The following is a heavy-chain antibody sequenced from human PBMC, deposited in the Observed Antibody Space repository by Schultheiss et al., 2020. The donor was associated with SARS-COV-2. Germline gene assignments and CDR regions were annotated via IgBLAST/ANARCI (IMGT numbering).Heavy chain of an antibody. Sequence: SAHNVNTNYAQSLQGTVTMTTDTSTRTAYMELRSLRSDDTAVYYCAREGYGGNPRFDYWGQGTLVTVSS. CDR2: SAHNVNT. CDR3: AREGYGGNPRFDY. V-gene: IGHV1-18*01. J-gene: IGHJ4*02. D-gene: IGHD4-23*01.